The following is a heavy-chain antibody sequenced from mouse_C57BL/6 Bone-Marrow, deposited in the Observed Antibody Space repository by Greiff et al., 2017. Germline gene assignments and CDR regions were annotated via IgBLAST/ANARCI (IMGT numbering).Heavy chain of an antibody. J-gene: IGHJ4*01. CDR3: ARETHYGSSPYYAMDY. CDR2: IYLGNGYT. Sequence: VQLQQSGAELVRPGSSVKMSCKTSGYTFTSYGINWVKQRPGQGLEWIGYIYLGNGYTEYNEKFKGKATLTSDTSSSTAYMQLSSLTSEDSAIYFCARETHYGSSPYYAMDYWGQGTSVTVSS. V-gene: IGHV1-58*01. D-gene: IGHD1-1*01. CDR1: GYTFTSYG.